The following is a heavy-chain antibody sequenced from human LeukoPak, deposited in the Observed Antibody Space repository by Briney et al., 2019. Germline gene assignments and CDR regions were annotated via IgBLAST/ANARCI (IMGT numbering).Heavy chain of an antibody. V-gene: IGHV4-34*01. J-gene: IGHJ6*03. Sequence: SETLSLTCAVYGGSFSGYYWSWIRQPPGKGLEWIGEINHSGSTNYNPSLKSRVTISVDTSKNQFSLKLSSVTAADTAVYYCARAAGCSGGSCYSFGPYYYYYMDVWGKGTTVTISS. D-gene: IGHD2-15*01. CDR1: GGSFSGYY. CDR2: INHSGST. CDR3: ARAAGCSGGSCYSFGPYYYYYMDV.